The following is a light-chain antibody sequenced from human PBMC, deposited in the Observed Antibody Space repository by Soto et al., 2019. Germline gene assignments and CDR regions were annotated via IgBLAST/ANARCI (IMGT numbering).Light chain of an antibody. V-gene: IGKV1-39*01. CDR1: QSISSY. CDR2: AAS. J-gene: IGKJ5*01. CDR3: QQTSNMPVT. Sequence: DIQMTQSPSSLSASVGDRVTITCRASQSISSYLNWYQQKPGKAPKLLIFAASSLQSGVPSRFSGSRSGPDFTLTISSLQPEDFATYLCQQTSNMPVTFGQGTRLEIK.